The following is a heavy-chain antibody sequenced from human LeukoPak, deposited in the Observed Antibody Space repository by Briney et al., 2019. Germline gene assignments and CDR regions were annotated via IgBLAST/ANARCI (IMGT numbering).Heavy chain of an antibody. CDR1: GYTFTGYY. J-gene: IGHJ3*02. CDR3: VRKESVRTRAYDI. V-gene: IGHV1-2*06. CDR2: INPDTGRT. Sequence: ASVKVSCTASGYTFTGYYMHWVRQAPGQGHEWMGRINPDTGRTDYAQKFQGRVTMTRDTSIRTTYIELSRLRSDDTAVYYCVRKESVRTRAYDIWGQGTLVTVSS. D-gene: IGHD2/OR15-2a*01.